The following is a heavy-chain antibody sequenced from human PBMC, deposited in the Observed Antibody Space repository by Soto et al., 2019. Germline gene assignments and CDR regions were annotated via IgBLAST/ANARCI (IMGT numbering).Heavy chain of an antibody. D-gene: IGHD3-22*01. CDR3: GRENFYYDISVLVPFYI. CDR1: GGSISSSNW. V-gene: IGHV4-4*02. J-gene: IGHJ3*02. Sequence: SETLSLTCTVSGGSISSSNWWSWVRQPPGKGLEWIGEIYHSGSTNYNPSLKSRVTISVDKSKNQFSLKLSSVTAADTAVYYCGRENFYYDISVLVPFYIGGQGKTVPFS. CDR2: IYHSGST.